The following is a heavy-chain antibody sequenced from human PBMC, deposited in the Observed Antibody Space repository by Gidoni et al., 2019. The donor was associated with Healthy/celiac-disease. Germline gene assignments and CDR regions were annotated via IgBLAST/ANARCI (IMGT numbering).Heavy chain of an antibody. CDR2: IYYSGST. Sequence: QVQLQESGPGLVKPSQTLSLTCTVSGGSISSGGYYWSWIRQHPGKGLEWIGYIYYSGSTYYNPSLKSRVTISVDTSKNQFSLKLSSVTAADTAVYYCARGTTGTTASYYMDVWGKGTTVTVSS. CDR1: GGSISSGGYY. D-gene: IGHD1-1*01. CDR3: ARGTTGTTASYYMDV. J-gene: IGHJ6*03. V-gene: IGHV4-31*03.